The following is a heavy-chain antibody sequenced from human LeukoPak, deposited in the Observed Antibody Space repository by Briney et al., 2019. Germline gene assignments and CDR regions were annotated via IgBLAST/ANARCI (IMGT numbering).Heavy chain of an antibody. CDR1: GGSISSSSYY. CDR2: IYYSGST. Sequence: PSETLSLTCTVSGGSISSSSYYWGWIRQPPGKGLEWIGSIYYSGSTYYNPSLKSRVTISVDTSKNQFSLKLSSVTVADTAVYYCARGGPTVGGVPAAICNNWGQGTLVTVSS. CDR3: ARGGPTVGGVPAAICNN. J-gene: IGHJ4*02. D-gene: IGHD2-2*01. V-gene: IGHV4-39*01.